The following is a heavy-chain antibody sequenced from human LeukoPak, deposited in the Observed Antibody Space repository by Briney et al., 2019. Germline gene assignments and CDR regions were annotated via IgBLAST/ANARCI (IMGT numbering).Heavy chain of an antibody. D-gene: IGHD3-22*01. CDR3: AKDYYDSSGYPDY. CDR2: ISGSGGST. Sequence: SGGSPRLSCAASGFTLSSYAMSWVRQAPGKGLEWVSAISGSGGSTYYADSVKGRFTISRDNSKNTLYLQMNSLRAEDTAVYYCAKDYYDSSGYPDYWGQGTLVTVSS. V-gene: IGHV3-23*01. J-gene: IGHJ4*02. CDR1: GFTLSSYA.